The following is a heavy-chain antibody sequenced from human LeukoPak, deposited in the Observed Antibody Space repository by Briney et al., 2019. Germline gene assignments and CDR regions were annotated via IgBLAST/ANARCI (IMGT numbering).Heavy chain of an antibody. V-gene: IGHV3-23*01. D-gene: IGHD3-22*01. Sequence: GGSLRLSCAASGFTFSSYAMSWVRQAPGKGLEWVSAISGSGGSTYYADSVKGRFTISRHNSKNTLYLQMNSLRAEDTAVYYCARVTYYYDSSGYYPFDYWGQGTLVTVSS. J-gene: IGHJ4*02. CDR3: ARVTYYYDSSGYYPFDY. CDR2: ISGSGGST. CDR1: GFTFSSYA.